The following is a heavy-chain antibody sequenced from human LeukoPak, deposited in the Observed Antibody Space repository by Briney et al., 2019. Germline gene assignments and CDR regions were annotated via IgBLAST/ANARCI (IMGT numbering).Heavy chain of an antibody. V-gene: IGHV1-2*02. Sequence: ASVKVSCKASGYTFTGYYIHWVRQAPGQGLECMGWINPNSGGTNYAQKFQGRVTMTRDTSISTAYMELSRLRSDDTAVYYCAVLWFGELLSPFDYWGQGTLVTVSS. D-gene: IGHD3-10*01. CDR3: AVLWFGELLSPFDY. CDR1: GYTFTGYY. CDR2: INPNSGGT. J-gene: IGHJ4*02.